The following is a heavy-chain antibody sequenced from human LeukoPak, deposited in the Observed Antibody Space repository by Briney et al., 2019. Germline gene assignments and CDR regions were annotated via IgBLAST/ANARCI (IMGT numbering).Heavy chain of an antibody. CDR3: ATMSGSPYYYDSSELGFDY. CDR1: GGTFISYA. J-gene: IGHJ4*02. D-gene: IGHD3-22*01. V-gene: IGHV1-69*13. Sequence: SVKVSCKASGGTFISYAISWVRQAPGQGLEWMGGIIPIFGTANYAQKFQGRVTITADESTSTAYMELSSLRSEDTAVYYCATMSGSPYYYDSSELGFDYWGQGTLVTVSS. CDR2: IIPIFGTA.